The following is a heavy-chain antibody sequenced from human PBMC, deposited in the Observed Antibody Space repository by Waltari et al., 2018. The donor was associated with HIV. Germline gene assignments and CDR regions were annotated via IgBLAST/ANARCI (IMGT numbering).Heavy chain of an antibody. D-gene: IGHD6-19*01. CDR3: TTTFYSSGSYDYYYYGMDV. CDR2: IKSKTDGGTT. V-gene: IGHV3-15*01. J-gene: IGHJ6*02. Sequence: EVQLVESGGGLVKPGGSLRLSCAASGFTFSNAWMSWVRQAPGKGLEWVGRIKSKTDGGTTDYAAPVKGRFTISRDDSKNTLYLQMNSLKTEDTAVYYCTTTFYSSGSYDYYYYGMDVWGQGTTVTVSS. CDR1: GFTFSNAW.